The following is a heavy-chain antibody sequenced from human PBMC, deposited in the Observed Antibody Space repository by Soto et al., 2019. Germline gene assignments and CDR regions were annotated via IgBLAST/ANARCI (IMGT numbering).Heavy chain of an antibody. CDR1: GYTFTSYG. CDR3: ARSRGSYSGSYTDFDC. Sequence: ASVKVSCKASGYTFTSYGISWVRQAPGQGLEWMGWISAYNGNTNYAQKLQGRVTMTTDTSTSTAYMELRSLRSDDTAVYYCARSRGSYSGSYTDFDCWGQGTLVTVSS. V-gene: IGHV1-18*01. CDR2: ISAYNGNT. D-gene: IGHD1-26*01. J-gene: IGHJ4*02.